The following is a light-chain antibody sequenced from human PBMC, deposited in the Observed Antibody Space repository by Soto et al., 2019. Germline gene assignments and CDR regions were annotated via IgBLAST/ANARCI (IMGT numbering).Light chain of an antibody. CDR1: QSILSW. V-gene: IGKV1-5*01. J-gene: IGKJ1*01. Sequence: DIQMTQSPSTLSASVGDRVTITCRASQSILSWLAWYQHKPGKAPKLLIYDASSLESGVPSRFSGSRSGTEFTLTISSLQPDDIATYSCQQYDTYWTFGQGTKVEI. CDR3: QQYDTYWT. CDR2: DAS.